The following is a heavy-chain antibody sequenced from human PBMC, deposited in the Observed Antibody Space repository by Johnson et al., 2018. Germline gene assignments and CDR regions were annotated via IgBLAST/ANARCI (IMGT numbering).Heavy chain of an antibody. D-gene: IGHD1-26*01. CDR2: ISSSSSTT. CDR1: GFIFSTYG. V-gene: IGHV3-48*02. J-gene: IGHJ1*01. CDR3: ARAIVGKGYFQH. Sequence: VQLVESGGGLVQPGGSLRLSCAASGFIFSTYGMNWVRQAPGKGLEWVSHISSSSSTTYYADSVKGRFTISRDNAKNSLYLQMNSLRDEDTAVYYCARAIVGKGYFQHWGQGTLVTVSS.